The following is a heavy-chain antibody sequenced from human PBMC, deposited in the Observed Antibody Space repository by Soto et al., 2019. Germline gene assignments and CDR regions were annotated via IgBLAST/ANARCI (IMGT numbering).Heavy chain of an antibody. J-gene: IGHJ3*02. CDR3: ARQGAGPDYAFDI. Sequence: GGSLRLSCAASGFTFSSYAMHWVRQAPGKGLEWVAVISYDGSNKYYADSVKGRFTISRDNSKNTLYLQMNSLRAEDTAVYYCARQGAGPDYAFDIWGQGTMVTVSS. D-gene: IGHD6-19*01. V-gene: IGHV3-30-3*01. CDR1: GFTFSSYA. CDR2: ISYDGSNK.